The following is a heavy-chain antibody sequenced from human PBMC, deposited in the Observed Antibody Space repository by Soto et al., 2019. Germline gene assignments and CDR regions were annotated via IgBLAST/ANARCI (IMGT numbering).Heavy chain of an antibody. CDR3: ARGYIGSYAGGYFHS. V-gene: IGHV4-31*03. Sequence: QVQLQESGPGLVKPSQTLSLTCTVSGGSISSGNYYWSWIRQHPGKGLEWIGYIYYSGSTYYNPPPKSRVTISVDPSKNQFSLTLSSVTAADTAVYYCARGYIGSYAGGYFHSWGRGAPVSVSS. J-gene: IGHJ4*02. CDR2: IYYSGST. D-gene: IGHD6-13*01. CDR1: GGSISSGNYY.